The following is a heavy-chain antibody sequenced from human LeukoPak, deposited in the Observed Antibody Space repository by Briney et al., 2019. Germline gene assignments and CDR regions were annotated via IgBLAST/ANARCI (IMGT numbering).Heavy chain of an antibody. CDR2: IKQDGGEK. J-gene: IGHJ4*02. Sequence: PGGSLRLSCAASGFTFSSYWMSWVRQAPGKGLEWVANIKQDGGEKYYVDSVKGRFTIPRDNAKNSLYLQMNSLRAEDTAVYYCARDRVGATLYYFDYWGQGTLVTVSS. CDR1: GFTFSSYW. CDR3: ARDRVGATLYYFDY. V-gene: IGHV3-7*01. D-gene: IGHD1-26*01.